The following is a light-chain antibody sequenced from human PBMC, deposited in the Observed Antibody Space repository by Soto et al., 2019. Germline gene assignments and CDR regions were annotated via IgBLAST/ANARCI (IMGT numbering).Light chain of an antibody. CDR1: QSVGSIY. V-gene: IGKV3-20*01. J-gene: IGKJ4*01. Sequence: ENVLKQSPGTLSLSPGERGTLSCRASQSVGSIYLAWYQQKPGQAPRLLIYGTSNRATGVPDRFSGSGSGADFTLTISSLQSEDFATYYCQQYNSYLLTFGGGTKVDIK. CDR3: QQYNSYLLT. CDR2: GTS.